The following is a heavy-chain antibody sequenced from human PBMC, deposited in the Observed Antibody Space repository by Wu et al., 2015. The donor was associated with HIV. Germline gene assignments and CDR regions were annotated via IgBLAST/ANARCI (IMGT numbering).Heavy chain of an antibody. CDR3: AREVGDGYRKFDY. Sequence: EVQVVQSGAEVNNPGSTVKISCKVSGDTFSDRYIHWVQQAPGKGLEWMGLVYVGDGETKYAAKFQDRVTIAADKSRDTAYMELSGLRYEDTAIYYCAREVGDGYRKFDYWGLGNAGHRLL. CDR1: GDTFSDRY. D-gene: IGHD1-26*01. CDR2: VYVGDGET. V-gene: IGHV1-69-2*01. J-gene: IGHJ4*02.